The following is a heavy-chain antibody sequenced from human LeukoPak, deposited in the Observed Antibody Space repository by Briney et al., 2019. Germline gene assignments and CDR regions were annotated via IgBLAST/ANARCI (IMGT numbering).Heavy chain of an antibody. CDR1: GFTFSSYW. V-gene: IGHV3-7*01. CDR2: MKYDGSEK. Sequence: GGSLRLSCAASGFTFSSYWMTWVRQAPGKGLEWVANMKYDGSEKYYVDSVKGRFTISRDNAKNSLYLQMNSLRAEDTAVYYCARDIEAAGLFLDYWGQGTLVTVSS. D-gene: IGHD6-13*01. CDR3: ARDIEAAGLFLDY. J-gene: IGHJ4*02.